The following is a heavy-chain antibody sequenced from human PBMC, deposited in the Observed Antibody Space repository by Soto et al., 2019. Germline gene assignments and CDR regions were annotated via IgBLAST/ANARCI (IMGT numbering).Heavy chain of an antibody. CDR1: GFTFSYYE. V-gene: IGHV3-48*03. J-gene: IGHJ4*02. CDR3: ARGQGGSYSPPRSKDY. Sequence: EVQLVESGGGLVQPGGSLRLSCAASGFTFSYYEMNWVRQAPGKGLEWVSYISSSTSTIYYADSVKGRFTISRDNAKNSLYLQMNSRRVEDTAVYYCARGQGGSYSPPRSKDYWGQGTLVTLSS. D-gene: IGHD1-26*01. CDR2: ISSSTSTI.